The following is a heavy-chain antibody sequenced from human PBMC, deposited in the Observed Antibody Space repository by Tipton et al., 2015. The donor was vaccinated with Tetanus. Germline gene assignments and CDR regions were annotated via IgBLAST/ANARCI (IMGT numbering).Heavy chain of an antibody. V-gene: IGHV4-39*01. CDR3: ARTADNWFDP. CDR2: IYYNGNM. D-gene: IGHD2-21*02. CDR1: GGSLSSGTVY. J-gene: IGHJ5*02. Sequence: TLSLTCTVSGGSLSSGTVYWDWIRQPPGKGLEWIGNIYYNGNMLENPSLKGRVTLSLDKSKNQFSLNLTSVTAANTAVYYCARTADNWFDPWGQGILVTVSS.